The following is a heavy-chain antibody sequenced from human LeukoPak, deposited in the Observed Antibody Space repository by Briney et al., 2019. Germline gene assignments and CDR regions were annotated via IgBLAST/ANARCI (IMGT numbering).Heavy chain of an antibody. CDR3: AKYGDYPFDY. Sequence: SQTLSLTCTVSGGSISNDDYYWSWIRQPPGKGLEWIGYIYYSGSAYYNPSLQSRVTISVDTSKNQFSLKLSSVTAADTAVYYCAKYGDYPFDYWGQGTLVTVSS. J-gene: IGHJ4*02. D-gene: IGHD4-17*01. CDR2: IYYSGSA. V-gene: IGHV4-30-4*01. CDR1: GGSISNDDYY.